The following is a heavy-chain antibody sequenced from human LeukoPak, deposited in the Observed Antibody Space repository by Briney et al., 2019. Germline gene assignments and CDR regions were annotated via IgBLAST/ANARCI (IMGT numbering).Heavy chain of an antibody. CDR3: AKGQVAGAAQNRFDP. Sequence: PGGSLRLSCAASGFTFTSYGMNWVRQAPGKGLKWVSSLSGSGGSTYYADSVKGRFTISRDNSENTPFLQMNSLRAEDTAVYYCAKGQVAGAAQNRFDPWGQGTLVTVSS. CDR1: GFTFTSYG. CDR2: LSGSGGST. D-gene: IGHD6-19*01. V-gene: IGHV3-23*01. J-gene: IGHJ5*02.